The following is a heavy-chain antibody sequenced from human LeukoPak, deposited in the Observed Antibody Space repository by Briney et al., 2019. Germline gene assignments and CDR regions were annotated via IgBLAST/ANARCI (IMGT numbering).Heavy chain of an antibody. J-gene: IGHJ4*02. CDR1: GGSISSYY. CDR3: ARRRYSYGPNDY. CDR2: IYYSGST. Sequence: SETLSPTCTVSGGSISSYYWSWIRQPPGKGLEWIGYIYYSGSTNYNPSLKSRVTISVDTSKNQFSLKLSSVTAADTAVYYCARRRYSYGPNDYWGQGTLVTVSS. V-gene: IGHV4-59*08. D-gene: IGHD5-18*01.